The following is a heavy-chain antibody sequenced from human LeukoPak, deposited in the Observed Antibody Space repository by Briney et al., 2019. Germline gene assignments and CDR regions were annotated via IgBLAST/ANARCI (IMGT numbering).Heavy chain of an antibody. CDR3: ASDILTGRDAFDI. CDR2: ISSSGSYI. D-gene: IGHD3-9*01. Sequence: GGSLRLSCAASGFTVISNYMRWVRQAPGKGLGWVSSISSSGSYIYYAHSVKGRFTISRDNAKNSLYLQINSLRAEDTAVYYCASDILTGRDAFDIWGQGTMVTVSS. J-gene: IGHJ3*02. CDR1: GFTVISNY. V-gene: IGHV3-21*01.